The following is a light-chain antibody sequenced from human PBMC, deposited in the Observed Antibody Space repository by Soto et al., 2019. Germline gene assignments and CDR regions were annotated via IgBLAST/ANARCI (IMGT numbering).Light chain of an antibody. CDR1: QSVSSSY. CDR3: QQYCSSHPST. V-gene: IGKV3-20*01. CDR2: GAS. J-gene: IGKJ5*01. Sequence: EIVLTQSPGTLSLSPGERATLSCRASQSVSSSYLAWYQQKPGQAPRLLIYGASSRATGIPDRFSGSGSGTALIPPISRLQPQDFAVYYCQQYCSSHPSTFGQGTRLEIK.